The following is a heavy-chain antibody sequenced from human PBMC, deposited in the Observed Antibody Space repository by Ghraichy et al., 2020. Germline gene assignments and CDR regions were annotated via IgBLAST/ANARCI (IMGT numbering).Heavy chain of an antibody. CDR2: IYHSGST. D-gene: IGHD3-22*01. V-gene: IGHV4-30-2*01. CDR1: GGSISSGGYS. Sequence: SQTLTLTCAVSGGSISSGGYSWSWIRQPPGKGLEWIGYIYHSGSTYYNPSLKSRVTISVDRSKNQFSLKLSSVTAADTALYYCARQYDSSGYYFDYWGQGTLVTVSS. CDR3: ARQYDSSGYYFDY. J-gene: IGHJ4*02.